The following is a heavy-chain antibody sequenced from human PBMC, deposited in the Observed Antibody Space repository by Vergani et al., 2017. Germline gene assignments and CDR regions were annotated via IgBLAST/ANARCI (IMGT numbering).Heavy chain of an antibody. Sequence: QVQLQQWGAGLLKPSETLSLTCAVYGGSFSGYYWSWIRQPPGKGLEWIGEINHSGSTYYNPSLKSRVTISVDTSKNQFSLKLSSVTAADTAVYYCARGRPLTGYSSSWWLDPWGQGTLVTVSS. CDR2: INHSGST. D-gene: IGHD6-13*01. J-gene: IGHJ5*02. CDR3: ARGRPLTGYSSSWWLDP. CDR1: GGSFSGYY. V-gene: IGHV4-34*01.